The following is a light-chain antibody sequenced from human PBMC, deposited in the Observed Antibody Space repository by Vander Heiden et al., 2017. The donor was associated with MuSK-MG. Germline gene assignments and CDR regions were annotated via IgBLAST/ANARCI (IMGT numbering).Light chain of an antibody. V-gene: IGKV2-28*01. J-gene: IGKJ4*01. CDR2: LCS. CDR3: MQALQTPLT. Sequence: DIVMTQSRLSLPVTPGEPASISCRSQQSLLHSNGYNYLYWYLQKPGQSRQLLFYLCSKRASVVPDRFSGSGAGTDFTLKISRVEAEVVGFYYCMQALQTPLTFGGGTKVEIK. CDR1: QSLLHSNGYNY.